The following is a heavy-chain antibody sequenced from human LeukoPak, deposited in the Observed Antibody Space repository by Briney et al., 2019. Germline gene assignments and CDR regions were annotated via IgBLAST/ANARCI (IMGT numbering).Heavy chain of an antibody. D-gene: IGHD6-19*01. V-gene: IGHV1-2*06. J-gene: IGHJ4*02. CDR1: GGTFSSYT. CDR2: INPNSGDT. CDR3: ARGYYPLAVAGAYRNYLDY. Sequence: ASVKVSCKASGGTFSSYTISWVRQAPGQGLEWMGRINPNSGDTNYAQKFQGRVTMTRDTSINTAYMGLSRLTSDDTAVYYCARGYYPLAVAGAYRNYLDYWGQGSLVTVSS.